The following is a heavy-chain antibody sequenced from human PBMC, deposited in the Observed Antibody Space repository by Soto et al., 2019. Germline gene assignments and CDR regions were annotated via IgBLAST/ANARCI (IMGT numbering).Heavy chain of an antibody. CDR3: ARVQGPYYYYGMDV. Sequence: GASVKVSCKASGGTFSSYAISWVRQAPGQGLEWMGGIIPIFGTANYAQKFQGRVTITADKSTSTAYMELSSLRSEDTAVYYCARVQGPYYYYGMDVWGLGTTVTVSS. V-gene: IGHV1-69*06. J-gene: IGHJ6*02. CDR2: IIPIFGTA. CDR1: GGTFSSYA.